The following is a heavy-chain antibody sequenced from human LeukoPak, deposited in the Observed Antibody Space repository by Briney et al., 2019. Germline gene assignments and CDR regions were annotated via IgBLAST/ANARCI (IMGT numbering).Heavy chain of an antibody. CDR2: ICLDGTYK. V-gene: IGHV3-48*03. CDR1: GLPFNNYE. CDR3: ATEMELGCVSDGFDY. D-gene: IGHD1-7*01. Sequence: GGSLRLSCAASGLPFNNYELHGVRQTPGKGLEWMSYICLDGTYKLYADSVRGRFSISRDNARNSWFLQMNSLRAEDTAIYYCATEMELGCVSDGFDYWGQGSPVTVS. J-gene: IGHJ4*02.